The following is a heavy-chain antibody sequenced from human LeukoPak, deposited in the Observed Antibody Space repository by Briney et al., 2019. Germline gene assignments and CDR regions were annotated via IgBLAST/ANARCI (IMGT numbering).Heavy chain of an antibody. Sequence: GGSLRLSCAASGFTFSSYAMSWVRQAPGKGLEWVSAISGSGGSTYYADSVKGRFTISRDNSKNTLYLQMNSLRAEDTAVYYCAKDPFPIRYFDRFYFDYWGQGTLVTVSS. CDR2: ISGSGGST. CDR3: AKDPFPIRYFDRFYFDY. CDR1: GFTFSSYA. V-gene: IGHV3-23*01. J-gene: IGHJ4*02. D-gene: IGHD3-9*01.